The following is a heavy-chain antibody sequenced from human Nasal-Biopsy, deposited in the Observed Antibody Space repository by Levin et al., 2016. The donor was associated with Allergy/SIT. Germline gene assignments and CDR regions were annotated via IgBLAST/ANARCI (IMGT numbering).Heavy chain of an antibody. J-gene: IGHJ4*02. Sequence: GGSLRLSCAASQFTFSNYGMHWVRQAPGQGLEWVAVIWYDGSNKYYADSVQGRFTISRDNSKNTLYLQMNSLRAEDTAVYYCARGKDCSSASCFGGAYQNWGQGTLVTVSS. V-gene: IGHV3-33*01. CDR3: ARGKDCSSASCFGGAYQN. CDR2: IWYDGSNK. CDR1: QFTFSNYG. D-gene: IGHD2-2*01.